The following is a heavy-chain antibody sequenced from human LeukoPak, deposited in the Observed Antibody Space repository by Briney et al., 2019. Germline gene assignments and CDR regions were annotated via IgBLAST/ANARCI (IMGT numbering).Heavy chain of an antibody. Sequence: SETLSLTCAVYGGSFSGYYWSWIRQPPGKGLEWIGEINHSGSTNYNPSLKSRVTISVDTSKNQFSLKLSSVTAAATAVYYCARGTLAGCSSTSCYGLDYWGQGTLVTVSS. J-gene: IGHJ4*02. CDR2: INHSGST. V-gene: IGHV4-34*01. D-gene: IGHD2-2*01. CDR3: ARGTLAGCSSTSCYGLDY. CDR1: GGSFSGYY.